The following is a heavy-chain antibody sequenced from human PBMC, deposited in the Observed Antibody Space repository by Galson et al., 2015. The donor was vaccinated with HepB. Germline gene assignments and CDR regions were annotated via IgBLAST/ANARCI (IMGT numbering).Heavy chain of an antibody. J-gene: IGHJ6*02. V-gene: IGHV4-34*01. CDR3: ARGRGNSIFGVVLSSYYYGLDV. D-gene: IGHD3-3*01. Sequence: ETLSLTCAVYGWSFSDDYWSWIRQPPGKGLEWIGKITHGGSTNYNPSLKSRVTISVDTSKNQFSLKVTSVTAADTAVYYCARGRGNSIFGVVLSSYYYGLDVWGQGTTVTVSS. CDR2: ITHGGST. CDR1: GWSFSDDY.